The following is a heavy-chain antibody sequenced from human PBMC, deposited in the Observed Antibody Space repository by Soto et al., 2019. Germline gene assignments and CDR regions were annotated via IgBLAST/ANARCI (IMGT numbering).Heavy chain of an antibody. Sequence: SETLSLTCTVSRGSVSSGGYYWTWVRQQPGKGLEWFGYIYYSGSACYNPSLRSRVTMSVDTTKNQFALTLSSVTAADMAVYYCATIRTAGSCAFDSWGQGSQVT. CDR3: ATIRTAGSCAFDS. CDR2: IYYSGSA. J-gene: IGHJ4*02. V-gene: IGHV4-31*03. CDR1: RGSVSSGGYY. D-gene: IGHD2-15*01.